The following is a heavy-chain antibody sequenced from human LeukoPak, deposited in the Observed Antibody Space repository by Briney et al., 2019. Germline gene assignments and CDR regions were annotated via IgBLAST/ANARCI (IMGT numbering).Heavy chain of an antibody. D-gene: IGHD5-12*01. CDR3: ARDSGYGGYSDY. CDR2: ISSSSSYT. CDR1: GFTFSDYY. J-gene: IGHJ4*02. Sequence: GGSLILSCAASGFTFSDYYMSWIRQAPGKGLEWVSYISSSSSYTDYADSVKGRFTISRDNAKNSLNLQMNSLRAEDTAVYYCARDSGYGGYSDYWGQGTLVTVSS. V-gene: IGHV3-11*05.